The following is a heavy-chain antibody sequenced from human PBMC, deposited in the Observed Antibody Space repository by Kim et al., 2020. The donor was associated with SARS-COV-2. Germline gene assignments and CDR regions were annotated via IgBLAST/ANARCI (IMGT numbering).Heavy chain of an antibody. Sequence: TNYNPSLKRRVTISVDTSKNQFSLKLSSVTAADTAVYYCARGVAQNIFDYWGQGTLVTVSS. D-gene: IGHD2-15*01. CDR2: T. J-gene: IGHJ4*02. CDR3: ARGVAQNIFDY. V-gene: IGHV4-34*01.